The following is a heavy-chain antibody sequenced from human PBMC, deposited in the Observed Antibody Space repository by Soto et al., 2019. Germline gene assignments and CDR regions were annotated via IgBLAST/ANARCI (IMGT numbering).Heavy chain of an antibody. CDR2: ISVPGGSA. CDR1: GFTFSSSA. D-gene: IGHD1-26*01. CDR3: ARVGSDYSHSGVIDY. V-gene: IGHV3-23*01. Sequence: GGSLRLSCAASGFTFSSSAMSWVRQAPGKGLEWVSLISVPGGSANYADSVKGRFTISIDNAKNSLSLQMNSLRAEDTAVYYCARVGSDYSHSGVIDYWGQGALVTVSS. J-gene: IGHJ4*02.